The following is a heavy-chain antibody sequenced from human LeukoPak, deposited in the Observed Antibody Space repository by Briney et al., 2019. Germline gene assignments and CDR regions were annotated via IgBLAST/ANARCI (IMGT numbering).Heavy chain of an antibody. V-gene: IGHV1-69*13. CDR3: AREYYGSGSVDYFDY. Sequence: ASVKVSCKASGGTFSSYAISWVRQAPGQGLEWMGGIIPIFGTANYAQKFQGRVTITADESTSTAYMELSSLRSEDTAVYYCAREYYGSGSVDYFDYWGQGTLVTVSS. CDR1: GGTFSSYA. J-gene: IGHJ4*02. CDR2: IIPIFGTA. D-gene: IGHD3-10*01.